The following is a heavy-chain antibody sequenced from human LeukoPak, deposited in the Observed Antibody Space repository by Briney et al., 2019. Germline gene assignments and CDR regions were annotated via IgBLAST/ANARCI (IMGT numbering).Heavy chain of an antibody. CDR2: ISSGSKTI. V-gene: IGHV3-48*02. J-gene: IGHJ6*04. D-gene: IGHD6-19*01. Sequence: GGSLRLSCAASGFTFRSYTMNCVRQAPGKGLEWVSFISSGSKTIYYTDSVKGRFTISRDNAKNSLFLQMNSLRDDDMAMYYCVRDQVAVTGYYGMEGWGTVVTVTVSS. CDR1: GFTFRSYT. CDR3: VRDQVAVTGYYGMEG.